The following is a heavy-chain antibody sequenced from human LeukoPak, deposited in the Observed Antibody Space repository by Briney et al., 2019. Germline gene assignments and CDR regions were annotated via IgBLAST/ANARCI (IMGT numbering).Heavy chain of an antibody. CDR3: ARRGYNFGLGAFDI. CDR2: INPNSGGT. V-gene: IGHV1-2*02. Sequence: GASVKVSCKASGYTFTGYYMHWVRQAPGQGLEWMGWINPNSGGTNYAQKFQGRVTMTRDTSISTAYMELSRLRSDGTAVYYCARRGYNFGLGAFDIWGQGTMVTVSS. J-gene: IGHJ3*02. CDR1: GYTFTGYY. D-gene: IGHD5-12*01.